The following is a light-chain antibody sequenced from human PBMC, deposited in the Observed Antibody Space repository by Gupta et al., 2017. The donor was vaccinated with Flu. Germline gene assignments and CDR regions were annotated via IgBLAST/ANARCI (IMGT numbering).Light chain of an antibody. Sequence: PSSLSASVGDRVTITCRVSERISNYLNWYQQKPGRAPELLIYAASRVQSGVPSGFSGSGSGTDFTLTISRLQPEDFATYYCQQSDSPPITFGGGTKVEIK. CDR3: QQSDSPPIT. CDR1: ERISNY. CDR2: AAS. J-gene: IGKJ4*01. V-gene: IGKV1-39*01.